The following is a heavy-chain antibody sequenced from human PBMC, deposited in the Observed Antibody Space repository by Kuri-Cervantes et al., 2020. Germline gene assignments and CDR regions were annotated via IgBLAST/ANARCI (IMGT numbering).Heavy chain of an antibody. CDR3: ATGYSNGMDV. CDR2: INNDGRST. D-gene: IGHD1-1*01. CDR1: GFTFSSYW. Sequence: GGSLRLSCAASGFTFSSYWMHWVRQAPGKGLVWVSRINNDGRSTSYADSVKGRFTISRDNAKNSLYLQMNSLRAEDTAVYYCATGYSNGMDVWGQGTTVTVSS. J-gene: IGHJ6*02. V-gene: IGHV3-74*01.